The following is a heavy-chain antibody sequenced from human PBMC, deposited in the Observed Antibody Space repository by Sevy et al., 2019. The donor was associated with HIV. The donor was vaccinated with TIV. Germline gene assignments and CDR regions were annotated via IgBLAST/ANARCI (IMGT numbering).Heavy chain of an antibody. V-gene: IGHV4-4*07. CDR1: GGSIGSYY. CDR2: IYTSRNT. Sequence: SETLSLTCTVSGGSIGSYYWSWIRQPAGMGLEWIGRIYTSRNTNYNPSLRSRVTMSVDTSKNQFSLKLISVTAADTAVYYCARDWPGDEGRWFDPWGQGTLVTVSS. J-gene: IGHJ5*02. D-gene: IGHD7-27*01. CDR3: ARDWPGDEGRWFDP.